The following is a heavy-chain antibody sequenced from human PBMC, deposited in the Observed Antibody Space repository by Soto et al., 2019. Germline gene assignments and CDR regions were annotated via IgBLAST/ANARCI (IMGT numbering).Heavy chain of an antibody. CDR3: AKEPLNVVAKGYYFDS. V-gene: IGHV3-23*01. CDR1: GFTFGNCA. CDR2: ISGSGAST. D-gene: IGHD2-21*01. Sequence: DVPLLESGGGLVQPGGSPRLSCAASGFTFGNCAMTWVRQAPGKGLEWVSSISGSGASTYYADSVKGRFTISRDNSKNTLYLQMNSLRAEDTAVYYCAKEPLNVVAKGYYFDSWGQGTLVTVSS. J-gene: IGHJ4*02.